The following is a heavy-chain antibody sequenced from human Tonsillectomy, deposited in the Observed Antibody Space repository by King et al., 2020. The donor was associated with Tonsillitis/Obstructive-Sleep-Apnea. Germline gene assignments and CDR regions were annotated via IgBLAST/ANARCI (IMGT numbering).Heavy chain of an antibody. CDR1: GFTFSSYS. CDR3: ARDYDFWSGYFDY. D-gene: IGHD3-3*01. CDR2: ISSSSSYI. V-gene: IGHV3-21*01. Sequence: VQLVESGGGLVKPGGSLRLSCAASGFTFSSYSMNWVRQAPGKGLEWVSSISSSSSYIYYADSVKGRFTIFRDNAKNSLYLQMNSLRAEDTAVYYCARDYDFWSGYFDYWGQGTLVTVSS. J-gene: IGHJ4*02.